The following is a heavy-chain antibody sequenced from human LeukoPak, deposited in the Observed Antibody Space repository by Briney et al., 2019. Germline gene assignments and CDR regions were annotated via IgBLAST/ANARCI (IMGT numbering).Heavy chain of an antibody. Sequence: GGSLRLSCAASGFTFSSYGMHWVRQAPGKGLEWVAVIWYDGSNKYYADSVKGRFTISRDNSKNTLYLQMNSLRAEDTAVYYCARKSSSWYPNYYFDYWGQGTLVTVPS. CDR3: ARKSSSWYPNYYFDY. CDR2: IWYDGSNK. J-gene: IGHJ4*02. V-gene: IGHV3-33*01. CDR1: GFTFSSYG. D-gene: IGHD6-13*01.